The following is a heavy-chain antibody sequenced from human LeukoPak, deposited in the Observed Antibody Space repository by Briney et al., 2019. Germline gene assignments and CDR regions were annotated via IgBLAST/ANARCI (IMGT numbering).Heavy chain of an antibody. CDR1: GGSISSGGYS. CDR3: ARGIRFLAFDP. CDR2: IYHSGST. Sequence: SQTLSLTCAVSGGSISSGGYSWSWIRKPPGKGLEWIGYIYHSGSTYYNPSLKSRVTISVDRSKNQFSLKLSSVTAADTAVYYCARGIRFLAFDPWGQGTLVTVSS. J-gene: IGHJ5*02. V-gene: IGHV4-30-2*01. D-gene: IGHD3-3*01.